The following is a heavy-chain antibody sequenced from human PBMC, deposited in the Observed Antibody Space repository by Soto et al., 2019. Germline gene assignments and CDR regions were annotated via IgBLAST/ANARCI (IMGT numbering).Heavy chain of an antibody. Sequence: QVQLQESGPGLVKPSETLSLTCTVSGGSFGAYYWSWIRQPDGKGLEWIGRIYNNGYTNYNPSLKSRVTMSVDPSRNQLYLTMNSVTAADKAVYYWARGMRVGGTSPDSWGQGTLVTVS. D-gene: IGHD1-26*01. CDR1: GGSFGAYY. V-gene: IGHV4-4*07. CDR3: ARGMRVGGTSPDS. CDR2: IYNNGYT. J-gene: IGHJ4*02.